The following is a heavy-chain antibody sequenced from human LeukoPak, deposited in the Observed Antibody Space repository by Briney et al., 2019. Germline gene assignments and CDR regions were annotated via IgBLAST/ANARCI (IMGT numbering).Heavy chain of an antibody. D-gene: IGHD3-10*01. J-gene: IGHJ4*02. CDR3: ARAEPSPNTLIRGAIDC. CDR1: GFTFLSYS. Sequence: TGGSLRLSCAASGFTFLSYSMNWVRQAPGKGLEWVSSISSSSSYIYYADSVKGRFTISRDNAKNSLYLQTNSLRAEDTAVYYCARAEPSPNTLIRGAIDCWGQGTLVTVSS. V-gene: IGHV3-21*01. CDR2: ISSSSSYI.